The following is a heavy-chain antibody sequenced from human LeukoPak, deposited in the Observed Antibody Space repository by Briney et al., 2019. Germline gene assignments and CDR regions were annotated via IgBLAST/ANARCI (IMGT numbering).Heavy chain of an antibody. CDR1: GGSIASYY. CDR3: AIGPVEMATT. V-gene: IGHV4-34*01. D-gene: IGHD5-24*01. Sequence: SETLSLTCTVSGGSIASYYWSWIRQPPGKGLEWIGEINHSGSTNYNPSLKSRVTVSVDTSKNQLSLKLSSVTAADTAVYYCAIGPVEMATTWGQGTLVTVSS. CDR2: INHSGST. J-gene: IGHJ5*02.